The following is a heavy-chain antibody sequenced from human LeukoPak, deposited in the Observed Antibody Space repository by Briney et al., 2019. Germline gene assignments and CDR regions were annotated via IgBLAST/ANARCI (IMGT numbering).Heavy chain of an antibody. V-gene: IGHV4-30-4*01. J-gene: IGHJ5*02. Sequence: PSETLSLTCTVSGGSISSADYYWSWIRQPPGKGLEWIGYIYYTGSTYYNPSLKSRVTISVDTSKNQFSLKLNSVTAADTAVYYCARVMRAWGNWFDPWGQGALVTVSS. CDR2: IYYTGST. CDR1: GGSISSADYY. D-gene: IGHD3-16*01. CDR3: ARVMRAWGNWFDP.